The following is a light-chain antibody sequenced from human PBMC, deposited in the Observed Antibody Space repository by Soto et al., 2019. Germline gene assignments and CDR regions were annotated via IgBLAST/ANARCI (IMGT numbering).Light chain of an antibody. CDR3: CSYAGSYTVM. Sequence: QSALTQPRSVSGSPGQSVTISCTGTSSDVGGSKYVSWYKQHPGKAPKLMIYDVSKRPSGVPDRFSGSKSGNTASLTISGLQAEDEADYYCCSYAGSYTVMFDGGTKLTVL. CDR1: SSDVGGSKY. V-gene: IGLV2-11*01. J-gene: IGLJ3*02. CDR2: DVS.